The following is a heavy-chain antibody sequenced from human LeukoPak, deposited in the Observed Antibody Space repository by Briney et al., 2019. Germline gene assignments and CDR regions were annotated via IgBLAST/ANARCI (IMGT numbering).Heavy chain of an antibody. V-gene: IGHV3-23*01. CDR1: GFTFGSCA. D-gene: IGHD3-3*01. J-gene: IGHJ4*02. Sequence: GGSLSLSCASSGFTFGSCARSGVRQAPGKGLEWVSAFSAICDSTYYADSVKGRLTISRDTLKNTLYLQISSLIAEAPAVYYCGLPGALEGYWGEGTLVTVSS. CDR3: GLPGALEGY. CDR2: FSAICDST.